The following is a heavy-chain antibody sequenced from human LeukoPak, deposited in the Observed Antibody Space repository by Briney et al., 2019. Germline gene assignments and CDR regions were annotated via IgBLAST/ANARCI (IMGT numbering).Heavy chain of an antibody. Sequence: ASVKVSCKASGYTFSDYYMHWVRQAPGQGLEWMGWINPNSGATNYAQKFQGRVTMTRDTSISTAYMELSRLRSDDTAVYYCARVYLSWNPTDYYFDYWGQGTLVTVSS. CDR1: GYTFSDYY. D-gene: IGHD1-1*01. V-gene: IGHV1-2*02. J-gene: IGHJ4*02. CDR2: INPNSGAT. CDR3: ARVYLSWNPTDYYFDY.